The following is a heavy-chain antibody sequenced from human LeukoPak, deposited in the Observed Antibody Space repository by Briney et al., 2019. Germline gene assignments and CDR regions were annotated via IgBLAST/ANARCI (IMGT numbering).Heavy chain of an antibody. V-gene: IGHV4-34*01. CDR1: GGSFSGYY. CDR3: ARGRRGIAAAGSRIWFDP. CDR2: INHSGST. D-gene: IGHD6-13*01. Sequence: PSETLSLTCAVYGGSFSGYYWSWFRQPPGKGLEWIGEINHSGSTNYNPSLKSRVTISVDTSKNQFSLKLSSVTAADTAVYYCARGRRGIAAAGSRIWFDPWGQGTLVTVSS. J-gene: IGHJ5*02.